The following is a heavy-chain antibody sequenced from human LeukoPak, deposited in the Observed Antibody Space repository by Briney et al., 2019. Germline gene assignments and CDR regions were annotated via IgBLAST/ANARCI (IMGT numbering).Heavy chain of an antibody. J-gene: IGHJ6*02. Sequence: ASVKVSCTASGYTFTSYAMNWVRQAPGQGLEWMGWFNTNTGNPTYAQGFTGRFVFSLDTSVSTAYLQISSLKAEDTAVYYCAREPLYGDYFPYYYYYGMDVWGQGTTVTVSS. CDR3: AREPLYGDYFPYYYYYGMDV. CDR2: FNTNTGNP. V-gene: IGHV7-4-1*02. D-gene: IGHD4-17*01. CDR1: GYTFTSYA.